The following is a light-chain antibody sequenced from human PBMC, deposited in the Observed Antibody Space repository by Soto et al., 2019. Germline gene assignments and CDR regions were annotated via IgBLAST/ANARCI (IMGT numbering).Light chain of an antibody. V-gene: IGLV1-36*01. J-gene: IGLJ2*01. CDR1: SSNIGSNT. Sequence: QPVLTQPPSVSEDPRQRVTISCSGSSSNIGSNTVNWYQQLPGKAPKLIIYYDDLRPSGVSDRFSGSKSGTSASLAISGLQSGDEADYYCAAWDDSLNGVIFGGGTKVTVL. CDR3: AAWDDSLNGVI. CDR2: YDD.